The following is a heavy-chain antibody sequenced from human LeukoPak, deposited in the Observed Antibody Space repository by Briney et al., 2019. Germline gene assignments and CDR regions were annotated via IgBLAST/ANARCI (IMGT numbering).Heavy chain of an antibody. Sequence: SETLSLTCAVSGYAISSGYSWDWIRQSPGKGLEWIGDIYSSGSTYYNPSLKSRVTISVDTSKNQFSLSLNSVTAADTAVYYCARRKTLFWYFDYWGQGTLVTVSS. V-gene: IGHV4-38-2*01. D-gene: IGHD3-3*01. J-gene: IGHJ4*02. CDR1: GYAISSGYS. CDR2: IYSSGST. CDR3: ARRKTLFWYFDY.